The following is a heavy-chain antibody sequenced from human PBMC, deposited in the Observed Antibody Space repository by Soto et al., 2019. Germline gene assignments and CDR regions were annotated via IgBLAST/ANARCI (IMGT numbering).Heavy chain of an antibody. D-gene: IGHD4-17*01. V-gene: IGHV3-23*01. CDR2: ISGRGRGT. CDR3: AKEPTNSNGGPSLVHY. J-gene: IGHJ4*02. Sequence: QPGGSLRLSCAASGFTFSDYAMSWVRQAPGKGLVWVSTISGRGRGTYYADSVKGRFSISRDNSKNTLYLQMNTLRADDTAVYYCAKEPTNSNGGPSLVHYWGQGTLVTVSS. CDR1: GFTFSDYA.